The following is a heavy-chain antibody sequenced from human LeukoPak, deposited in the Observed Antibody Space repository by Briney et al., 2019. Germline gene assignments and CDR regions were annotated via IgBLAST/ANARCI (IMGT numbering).Heavy chain of an antibody. Sequence: GGSLRLSCAASGFTFSSYAMHWVRQAPGKGLEWVAVISYDGSNKYYADSVKGRFTISRDNPKNTLYLQMNSLRAEDTAVYYCARDTPDYYGSGRPTHYFDYWGQGTLVTVSS. V-gene: IGHV3-30-3*01. CDR3: ARDTPDYYGSGRPTHYFDY. D-gene: IGHD3-10*01. J-gene: IGHJ4*02. CDR2: ISYDGSNK. CDR1: GFTFSSYA.